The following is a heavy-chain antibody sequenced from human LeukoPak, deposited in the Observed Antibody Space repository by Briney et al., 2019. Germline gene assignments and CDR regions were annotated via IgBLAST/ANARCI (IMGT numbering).Heavy chain of an antibody. Sequence: NPSETLSLTCTVSGGSISSYYWSWIRQPPGKGLEWIGYIYYSGSTNYNPSLKSRVTISVDTSKNQFSLKLSSVTAADTAVYYCARGHKDYVWGSYRGYYYYYGMDVWGQGTTVTVSS. CDR3: ARGHKDYVWGSYRGYYYYYGMDV. CDR2: IYYSGST. J-gene: IGHJ6*02. V-gene: IGHV4-59*12. D-gene: IGHD3-16*02. CDR1: GGSISSYY.